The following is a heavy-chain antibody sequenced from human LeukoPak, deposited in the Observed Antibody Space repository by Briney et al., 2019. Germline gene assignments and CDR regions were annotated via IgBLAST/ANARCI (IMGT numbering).Heavy chain of an antibody. CDR1: GGSFSGYY. D-gene: IGHD3-10*02. Sequence: PSETLSLTCAVYGGSFSGYYWSWIRQPPGKGLEWIGEINHSGSTNYNPSLKSRVTISVDTSKNQFSLKLSSVTAADTAVYYCARDRGPQSMSFDYWGQGTLVTVSS. CDR2: INHSGST. V-gene: IGHV4-34*01. J-gene: IGHJ4*02. CDR3: ARDRGPQSMSFDY.